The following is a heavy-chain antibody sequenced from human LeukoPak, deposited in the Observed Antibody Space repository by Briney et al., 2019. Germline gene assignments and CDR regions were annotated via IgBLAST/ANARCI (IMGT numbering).Heavy chain of an antibody. Sequence: GGSLRLSRAASGFTFSSYGMHWVRQAPGKGLEWVAVISYDGSNKYYADSVKGRFTISRDNSKNTLYLQMNSLRAEDTAVYYCAKESPITMVRGVMPVIDYWGQGTLVTVSS. CDR3: AKESPITMVRGVMPVIDY. J-gene: IGHJ4*02. D-gene: IGHD3-10*01. CDR1: GFTFSSYG. CDR2: ISYDGSNK. V-gene: IGHV3-30*18.